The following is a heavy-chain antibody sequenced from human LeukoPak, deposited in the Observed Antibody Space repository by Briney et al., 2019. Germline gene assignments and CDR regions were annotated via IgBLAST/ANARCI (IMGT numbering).Heavy chain of an antibody. V-gene: IGHV3-66*01. CDR2: IYSGGST. D-gene: IGHD5-18*01. CDR3: ARGLDTAMVTIEYYFDY. Sequence: PGGSLRLSCAASGFTVSSNYMSWVRQAPGKGLEWVSVIYSGGSTYYADSVKGRFTISRDNSKNTLYLQMNSLRAEDTAVYYCARGLDTAMVTIEYYFDYWGQGTLVTVSS. J-gene: IGHJ4*02. CDR1: GFTVSSNY.